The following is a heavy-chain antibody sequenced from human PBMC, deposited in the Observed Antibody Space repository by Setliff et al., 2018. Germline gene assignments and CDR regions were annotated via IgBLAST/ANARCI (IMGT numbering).Heavy chain of an antibody. Sequence: PGGSLRLSCAASGFTFSTHSMSWVRQAPGKGLEWVSAISGDSASIYYGDSVKGRFTISRENAKNSLYLQMNSLRAGDTAVYYCARGSPNEYSSSFWPTNFDYWGQGTLVTVSS. CDR2: ISGDSASI. CDR1: GFTFSTHS. J-gene: IGHJ4*02. CDR3: ARGSPNEYSSSFWPTNFDY. D-gene: IGHD6-6*01. V-gene: IGHV3-23*01.